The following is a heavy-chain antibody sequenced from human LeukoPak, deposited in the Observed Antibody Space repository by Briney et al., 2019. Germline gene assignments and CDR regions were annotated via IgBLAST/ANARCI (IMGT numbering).Heavy chain of an antibody. V-gene: IGHV3-21*01. CDR3: ARAGLRSGNYYYYMDV. Sequence: PGGSLRLSCAASGFPFSNYSMNWVRQTPGKGLEWVSSITSRSSYILYAHSVKGRFTISRDNAKNSLYLQMNSLRAEDTAVYYCARAGLRSGNYYYYMDVWGKGTTVTVSS. J-gene: IGHJ6*03. CDR2: ITSRSSYI. CDR1: GFPFSNYS. D-gene: IGHD1-1*01.